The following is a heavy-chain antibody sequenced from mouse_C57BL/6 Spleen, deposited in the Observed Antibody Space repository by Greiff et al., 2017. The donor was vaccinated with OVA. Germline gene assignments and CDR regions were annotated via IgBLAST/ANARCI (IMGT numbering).Heavy chain of an antibody. V-gene: IGHV1-76*01. CDR1: GYTFTDYY. D-gene: IGHD1-1*01. Sequence: QVQLQQSGAELVRPGASVKLSCKASGYTFTDYYINWVKQRPGQGLEWIARIYPGSGNTYYNEKFKGKATLTAEKSSSTAYMQLSSLTSEDSAVYFCARSGNPYYGSSYWYFDVWGTGTTVTVSS. CDR2: IYPGSGNT. J-gene: IGHJ1*03. CDR3: ARSGNPYYGSSYWYFDV.